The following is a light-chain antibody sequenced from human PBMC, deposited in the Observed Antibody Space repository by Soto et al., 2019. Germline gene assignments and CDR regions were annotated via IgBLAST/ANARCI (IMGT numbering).Light chain of an antibody. J-gene: IGKJ1*01. CDR2: RAT. CDR1: QSVISN. V-gene: IGKV3-15*01. CDR3: QQYDDWPLT. Sequence: EIVMTQSPATLSVSPGERATLSCRASQSVISNLAWYQHKPGQAPRLLIYRATARAAGIPARFGGSGSGTEFTRTFSSLQSEDFAIYYCQQYDDWPLTFGQGTKVEIK.